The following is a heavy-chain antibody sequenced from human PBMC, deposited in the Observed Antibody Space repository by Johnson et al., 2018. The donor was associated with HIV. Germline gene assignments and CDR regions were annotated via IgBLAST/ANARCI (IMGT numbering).Heavy chain of an antibody. J-gene: IGHJ3*01. Sequence: VQLVESGGGLVQPGGSLRLSCAASGFTVSSNYMSWVRQAPGKGLEWVSLIYSDGSTYYADSVKGRFTISRDNSKNMEYLQMNSLRAEDTAVYYCAKERGISGGFDFWGQGTRVTVSS. V-gene: IGHV3-66*01. CDR3: AKERGISGGFDF. CDR2: IYSDGST. CDR1: GFTVSSNY. D-gene: IGHD2-15*01.